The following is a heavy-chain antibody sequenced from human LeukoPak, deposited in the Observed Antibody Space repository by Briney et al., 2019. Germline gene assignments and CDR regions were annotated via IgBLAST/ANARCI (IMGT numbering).Heavy chain of an antibody. CDR1: GGSFSGYY. J-gene: IGHJ4*02. CDR2: INHSGST. D-gene: IGHD3-3*01. V-gene: IGHV4-34*01. CDR3: ARVRGLDFWSGYYAH. Sequence: SETLSLTCAVYGGSFSGYYWRWIRQPPGKGLEWIGEINHSGSTNYNPSLKSRVTISVDTSKNQFSLKLSSVTAADTAVYYCARVRGLDFWSGYYAHWGQGTLVTVSS.